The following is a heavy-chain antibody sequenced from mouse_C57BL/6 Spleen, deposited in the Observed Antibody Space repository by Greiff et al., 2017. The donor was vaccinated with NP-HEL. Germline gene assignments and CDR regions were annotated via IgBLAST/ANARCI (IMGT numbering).Heavy chain of an antibody. CDR1: GYAFSSSW. D-gene: IGHD1-1*01. Sequence: QVQLQQSGPELVKPGASVKISCKASGYAFSSSWMNWVKQRPGKGLEWIGRIYPGDGDTNYNGKFKGKATLTADKSSSTAYMQLSSLTSEDSAVYLCAREDFTTGVYAMDYWGQGTSVTVSS. J-gene: IGHJ4*01. CDR2: IYPGDGDT. CDR3: AREDFTTGVYAMDY. V-gene: IGHV1-82*01.